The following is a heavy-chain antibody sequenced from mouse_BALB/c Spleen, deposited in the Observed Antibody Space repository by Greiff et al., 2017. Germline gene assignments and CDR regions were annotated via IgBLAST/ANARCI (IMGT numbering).Heavy chain of an antibody. CDR1: GYTFTSYW. V-gene: IGHV1-87*01. J-gene: IGHJ4*01. Sequence: VQLQQSGAELARPGASVKLSCKASGYTFTSYWMQWVKQRPGQGLEWIGAIYPGDGDTRYTQKFKGKATLTADKSSSTAYMQLSSLASEDSAVYYCASGYLYAMDYWGQGTSVTVSS. CDR3: ASGYLYAMDY. CDR2: IYPGDGDT. D-gene: IGHD2-2*01.